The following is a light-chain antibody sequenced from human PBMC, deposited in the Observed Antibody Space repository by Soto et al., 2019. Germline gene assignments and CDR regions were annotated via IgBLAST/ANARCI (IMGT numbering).Light chain of an antibody. Sequence: EIGMTQSPATLSVSPGERATLSCRASQSVSSNLAWYQQKPGQAPRLLIYGASTRATGIPARFSGSGSGTEFTLTISSLQSEDFAVYYCQQYNNWTSHITFGPGTKVDIK. CDR3: QQYNNWTSHIT. J-gene: IGKJ3*01. CDR1: QSVSSN. V-gene: IGKV3-15*01. CDR2: GAS.